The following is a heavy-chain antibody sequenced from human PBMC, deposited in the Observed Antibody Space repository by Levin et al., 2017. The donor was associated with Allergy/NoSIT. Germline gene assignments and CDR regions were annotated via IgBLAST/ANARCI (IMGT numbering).Heavy chain of an antibody. V-gene: IGHV2-5*02. J-gene: IGHJ1*01. Sequence: VSGPTLVKPTQTLTLTCTFSGFSLSTSGVGVAWIRQPPGKALEWLALLYWDGDKRYRASLKNRLFITEDTSKNQVIVTVSNMQPEDTATYYCAQGQFSYESGGFRSEHFQSWGQGTLVTVSS. CDR2: LYWDGDK. CDR1: GFSLSTSGVG. CDR3: AQGQFSYESGGFRSEHFQS. D-gene: IGHD2-15*01.